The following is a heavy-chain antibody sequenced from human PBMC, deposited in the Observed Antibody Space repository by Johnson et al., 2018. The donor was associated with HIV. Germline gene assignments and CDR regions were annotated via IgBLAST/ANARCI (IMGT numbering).Heavy chain of an antibody. Sequence: DVQLVESGGGVVQPGRSLRLSCAASGFTFSSYAMSWVRQAPGKGLEWVSAISGSGGSTYYADSVKGRFTISRDNSKNSLYLQMNSLRAGATAVDYCARARLGYDFWRGHPGGWPLDIWGQGTMVTVSS. CDR1: GFTFSSYA. V-gene: IGHV3-23*04. D-gene: IGHD3-3*01. CDR3: ARARLGYDFWRGHPGGWPLDI. J-gene: IGHJ3*02. CDR2: ISGSGGST.